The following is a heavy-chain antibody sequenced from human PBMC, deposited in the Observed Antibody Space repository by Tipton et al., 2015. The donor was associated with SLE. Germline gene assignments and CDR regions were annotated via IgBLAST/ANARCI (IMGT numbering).Heavy chain of an antibody. CDR2: IYYSGST. V-gene: IGHV4-59*01. D-gene: IGHD6-19*01. J-gene: IGHJ3*02. Sequence: TLSLTCTVSGGSISSYYWSWIRQPPGKGLEWIGYIYYSGSTNYNPSLKSRVTMSVDTSKNQFSLKLSSVTAADTAVYYCARSGTARIAGAGPAFDIWGQGTMVTVSS. CDR1: GGSISSYY. CDR3: ARSGTARIAGAGPAFDI.